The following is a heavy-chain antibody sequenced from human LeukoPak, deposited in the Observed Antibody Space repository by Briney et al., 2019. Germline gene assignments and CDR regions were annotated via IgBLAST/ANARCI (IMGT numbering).Heavy chain of an antibody. Sequence: SETLSLTCTVSGGSISSGGYYWSWIRQHPGKGLEWIGYIYYSGSTYYNPSLKSRVTISVDTSKNQFSLKLSSVTAADTAVYYCATYDSSGYTDPDAFDIWGQGTMVIVSS. D-gene: IGHD3-22*01. J-gene: IGHJ3*02. CDR3: ATYDSSGYTDPDAFDI. CDR1: GGSISSGGYY. V-gene: IGHV4-31*03. CDR2: IYYSGST.